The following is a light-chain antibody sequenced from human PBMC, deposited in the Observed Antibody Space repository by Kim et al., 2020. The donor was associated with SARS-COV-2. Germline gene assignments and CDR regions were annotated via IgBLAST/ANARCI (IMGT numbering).Light chain of an antibody. J-gene: IGKJ1*01. CDR3: QQYGYSPCT. Sequence: SPGERATLSCRARQSVSDSIFAWYQHSRGRAPRLLIYGASTRTTGIPDRCSGGGSGTDFTLTISIVKPEDVAMYYCQQYGYSPCTFGQGTKVDIK. CDR2: GAS. CDR1: QSVSDSI. V-gene: IGKV3-20*01.